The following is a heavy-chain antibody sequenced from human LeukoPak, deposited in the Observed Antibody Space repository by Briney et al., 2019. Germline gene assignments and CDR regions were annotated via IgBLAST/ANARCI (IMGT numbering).Heavy chain of an antibody. CDR3: ARHNDYGEDCFDY. J-gene: IGHJ4*02. V-gene: IGHV3-23*01. Sequence: GGSLRLSCAASGFTFSSYAMSWVRQAPGKGLEWVSAISGSGGSTYYADSVKGRFTISRDNSKNTLYLQMNSLRAEDTAVYYCARHNDYGEDCFDYWGQGTLVTVSS. D-gene: IGHD4-17*01. CDR1: GFTFSSYA. CDR2: ISGSGGST.